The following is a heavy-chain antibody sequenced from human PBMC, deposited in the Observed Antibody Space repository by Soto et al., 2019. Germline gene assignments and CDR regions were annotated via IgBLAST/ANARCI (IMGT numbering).Heavy chain of an antibody. CDR3: ASSTSNYYYYYGMDV. V-gene: IGHV5-51*01. J-gene: IGHJ6*02. D-gene: IGHD2-2*01. CDR1: GYSFTSYW. Sequence: GASLKISCRGSGYSFTSYWIGWVRQMPGKGLEWMGIIYPGDSDTRYSPSFQGQVTISADKSISTAYLQWSSLKASDTAMYYCASSTSNYYYYYGMDVWGQGTTVTVSS. CDR2: IYPGDSDT.